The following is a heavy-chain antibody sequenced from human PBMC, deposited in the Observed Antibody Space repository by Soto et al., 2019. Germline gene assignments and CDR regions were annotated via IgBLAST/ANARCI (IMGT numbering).Heavy chain of an antibody. J-gene: IGHJ2*01. CDR1: GFTFSSYA. CDR3: AQGGYCSGGSCYSVAYWYFDL. CDR2: ISGSGGST. V-gene: IGHV3-23*01. D-gene: IGHD2-15*01. Sequence: EVQLLESGGGLVQPGGSLRLSCAASGFTFSSYAMSWVRQAPGKGLEWVSAISGSGGSTYYADSVKGRFTISRDNSKNKLYLQMNSLRAEDTAVYYCAQGGYCSGGSCYSVAYWYFDLWGRGTLVTVSS.